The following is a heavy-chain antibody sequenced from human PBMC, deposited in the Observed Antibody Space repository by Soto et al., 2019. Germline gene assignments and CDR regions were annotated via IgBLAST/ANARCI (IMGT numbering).Heavy chain of an antibody. J-gene: IGHJ4*02. CDR2: ISAHNVNT. CDR3: ARGRYGDY. CDR1: GYTFTSYG. D-gene: IGHD1-1*01. Sequence: QVHLVQSGAEVKKPGASVKVSCKGSGYTFTSYGITWVRQAPGQGLEWMGWISAHNVNTDYAQKLQGRVTVTRDTSTRTAYMEMRRLRYDDTAVYYCARGRYGDYWGQGALVTVSS. V-gene: IGHV1-18*01.